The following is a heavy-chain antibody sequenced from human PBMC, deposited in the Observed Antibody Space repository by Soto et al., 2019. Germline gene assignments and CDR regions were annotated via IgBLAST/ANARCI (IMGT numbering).Heavy chain of an antibody. CDR1: GFTFSSYA. V-gene: IGHV3-23*01. J-gene: IGHJ3*02. CDR3: AKVLRYEGLRGRAFDI. D-gene: IGHD3-16*01. Sequence: GGSLRLSCAASGFTFSSYAMSWVRQAPGKGLEWVSAISGSGGSTYYADSVKGRFTISRDNSKNTLYLQMNSLRAEDTAVYYCAKVLRYEGLRGRAFDIWGQGTMVTVSS. CDR2: ISGSGGST.